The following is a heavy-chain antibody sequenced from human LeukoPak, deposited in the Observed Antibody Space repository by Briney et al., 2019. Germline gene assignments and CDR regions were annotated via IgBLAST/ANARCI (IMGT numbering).Heavy chain of an antibody. Sequence: SQTLSLTRTVSGGSISSGGYYWSWIRQHPGKGLEWIGYIYYSGSTYYNPSLKSRVTISVDTSKNQFSLKLSSVTAADTAVYYCARAPSGSLDYWGQGTLVTVSS. CDR2: IYYSGST. D-gene: IGHD1-26*01. CDR3: ARAPSGSLDY. V-gene: IGHV4-31*03. J-gene: IGHJ4*02. CDR1: GGSISSGGYY.